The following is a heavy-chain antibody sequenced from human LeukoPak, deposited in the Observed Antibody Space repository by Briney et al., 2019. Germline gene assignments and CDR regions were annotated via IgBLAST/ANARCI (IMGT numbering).Heavy chain of an antibody. CDR2: INWNGGST. CDR3: AREGGYCSSTSCYTGYFDY. J-gene: IGHJ4*02. Sequence: GGSLRLSCAASGFTFDDYGMSWVRQAPGKGLEWVSGINWNGGSTGYADSVKGRFTISRDNAKNSLYLQMNSLRAEDTALYYCAREGGYCSSTSCYTGYFDYWGQGTLVTVSS. D-gene: IGHD2-2*02. CDR1: GFTFDDYG. V-gene: IGHV3-20*04.